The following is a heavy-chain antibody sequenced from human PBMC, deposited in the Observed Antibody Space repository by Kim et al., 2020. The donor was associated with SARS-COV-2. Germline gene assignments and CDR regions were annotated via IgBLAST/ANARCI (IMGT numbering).Heavy chain of an antibody. D-gene: IGHD3-22*01. CDR3: ATLVNYYDSSGYYLDY. V-gene: IGHV1-24*01. J-gene: IGHJ4*02. Sequence: RFQGRVTMTEDTSTNTAYMELSSLRSEDTAVYYCATLVNYYDSSGYYLDYWGQGTLVTVSS.